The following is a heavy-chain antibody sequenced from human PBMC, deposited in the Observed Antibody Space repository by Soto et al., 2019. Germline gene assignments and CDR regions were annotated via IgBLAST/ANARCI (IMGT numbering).Heavy chain of an antibody. Sequence: GGSLRLSCAASGFTFSSYAMSWVRQAPGKGLEWVSAISGSGGSTYYADSVKGRFTISRDSSKNTLYLQMNSLRAEDTAVYYGAKDVSGSWFQGNWFAPWGQGTLVTVSS. D-gene: IGHD6-13*01. J-gene: IGHJ5*02. CDR2: ISGSGGST. CDR3: AKDVSGSWFQGNWFAP. CDR1: GFTFSSYA. V-gene: IGHV3-23*01.